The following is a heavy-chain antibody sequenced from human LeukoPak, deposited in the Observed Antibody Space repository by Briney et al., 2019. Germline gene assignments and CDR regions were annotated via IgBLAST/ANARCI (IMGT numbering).Heavy chain of an antibody. J-gene: IGHJ4*02. CDR2: IYYTGKT. V-gene: IGHV4-39*01. CDR3: ARYNSGYLSY. Sequence: SEALSLTCTVSGGSLSSSTYHWGWVRQPPGKGLEWLRTIYYTGKTYYNPSLKSRFTMSVTPSKTQFSLTLSSVTAADTAVYYCARYNSGYLSYWGQGTLVTVSS. CDR1: GGSLSSSTYH. D-gene: IGHD6-19*01.